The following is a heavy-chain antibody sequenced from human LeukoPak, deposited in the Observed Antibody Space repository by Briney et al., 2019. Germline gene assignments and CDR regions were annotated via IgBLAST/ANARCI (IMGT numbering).Heavy chain of an antibody. D-gene: IGHD3/OR15-3a*01. CDR2: IRYDGSNK. CDR1: GFTFSSYG. Sequence: GGSLRLSCAASGFTFSSYGMHWVRQAPGKGLEWVAFIRYDGSNKYYADSVKGRFTISRDNSKNTLYLQMNSLRAEDTAVYYCAITFSTGYYQTPSEYFQHWGQGTLVTVSS. J-gene: IGHJ1*01. V-gene: IGHV3-30*02. CDR3: AITFSTGYYQTPSEYFQH.